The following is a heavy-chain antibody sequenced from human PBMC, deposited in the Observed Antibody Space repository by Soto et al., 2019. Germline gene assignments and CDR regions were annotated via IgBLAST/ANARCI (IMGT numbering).Heavy chain of an antibody. Sequence: EVQLVESGGGLVKPGGSLRLSCAASGFTFSSYSMNWVRQAPGKGLEWVSSISSSSSYIYYADSVKGRFTISRDNAKNSLYLQMNSLRAEDTAVYYCARDWGYSSSRPTHGMDVWGQGTTVTVSS. V-gene: IGHV3-21*01. CDR1: GFTFSSYS. D-gene: IGHD6-13*01. CDR2: ISSSSSYI. J-gene: IGHJ6*02. CDR3: ARDWGYSSSRPTHGMDV.